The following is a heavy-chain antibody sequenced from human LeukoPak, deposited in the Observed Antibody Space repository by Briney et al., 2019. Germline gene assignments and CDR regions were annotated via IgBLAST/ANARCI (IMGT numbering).Heavy chain of an antibody. V-gene: IGHV4-59*12. Sequence: SETLSLTCTVSGGSISSYYWNWIRQPPGKGLEWIGYIFNSGSSTTYNPSLKSRVTISLDASKNQFSLKLSSVTAADTAVYYCARALDYDSSPFDYWGQGTLVTVSS. CDR1: GGSISSYY. CDR3: ARALDYDSSPFDY. D-gene: IGHD3-22*01. J-gene: IGHJ4*02. CDR2: IFNSGSST.